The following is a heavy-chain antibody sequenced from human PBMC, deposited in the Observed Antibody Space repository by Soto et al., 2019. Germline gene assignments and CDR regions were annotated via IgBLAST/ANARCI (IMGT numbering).Heavy chain of an antibody. CDR1: GFTFSNYA. D-gene: IGHD5-12*01. J-gene: IGHJ4*02. V-gene: IGHV3-23*01. Sequence: EVQLLESGGGLVQPGGSLRLSCAASGFTFSNYAMTWVRQAPGKGLAWVSGISNSGRSTSYADSVKGRCITSRDNSRKMVYLDLNSLRAEDTALYSGAKNSLLRGYIGYDDDYKWGQGTLVTVSS. CDR2: ISNSGRST. CDR3: AKNSLLRGYIGYDDDYK.